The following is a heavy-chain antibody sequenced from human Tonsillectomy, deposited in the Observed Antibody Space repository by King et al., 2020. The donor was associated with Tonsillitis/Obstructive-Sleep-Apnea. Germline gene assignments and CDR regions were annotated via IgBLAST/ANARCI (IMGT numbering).Heavy chain of an antibody. CDR3: ARDYYDSSGYYMDV. D-gene: IGHD3-22*01. J-gene: IGHJ6*03. CDR1: GYTFTNYD. Sequence: VQLVESGAEVKKPGASVKVSCKASGYTFTNYDINWVRQAPGQGLEWMGWMNPNSGNTGFAQKFQGRVTMTRDTSKSTAYMELSSLRSDDTAVYYCARDYYDSSGYYMDVWGKGTTVTVSS. CDR2: MNPNSGNT. V-gene: IGHV1-8*01.